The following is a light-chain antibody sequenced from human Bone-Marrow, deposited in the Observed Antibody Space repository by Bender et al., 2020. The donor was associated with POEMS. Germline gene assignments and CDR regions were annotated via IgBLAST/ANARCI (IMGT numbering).Light chain of an antibody. CDR2: DVS. V-gene: IGLV2-14*01. J-gene: IGLJ3*02. Sequence: QSALTQPASVSGSPGQSVTISCTGTGSDVGGYNYVSWCQQYPGKAPKLMIYDVSVRPSGVSDRFSGSKSGNTATLTISGLQAEDEAHYYCSSYISGDTWVFGGGTKVTVL. CDR1: GSDVGGYNY. CDR3: SSYISGDTWV.